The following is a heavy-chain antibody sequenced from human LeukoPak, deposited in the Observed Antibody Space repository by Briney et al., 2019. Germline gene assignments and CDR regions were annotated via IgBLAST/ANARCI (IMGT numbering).Heavy chain of an antibody. V-gene: IGHV1-18*01. CDR3: ARDSRHIIAAAGDFDY. D-gene: IGHD6-25*01. J-gene: IGHJ4*02. CDR2: MSAYNGNT. CDR1: GYTFTSYR. Sequence: ASVKVSCKASGYTFTSYRISWVRQAPGQGLEWMGWMSAYNGNTNYAQKLQGRVTMTTDTSTSTAYMELRSLRSDDTAVYYCARDSRHIIAAAGDFDYWGQGTLVTVSS.